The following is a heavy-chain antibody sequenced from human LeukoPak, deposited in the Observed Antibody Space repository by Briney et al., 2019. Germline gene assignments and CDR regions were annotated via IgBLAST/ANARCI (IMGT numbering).Heavy chain of an antibody. CDR2: IKSKTDGGTT. Sequence: GGSLRLSCAASGFTFSNAWMSWVRQAPGKGLEWVGRIKSKTDGGTTDYAAPVKGRFTISRDDSKNTLYLQMNSLKTEDTAVYYCTTVPVAWLRPYYFDYWGQGTLVTVSS. CDR3: TTVPVAWLRPYYFDY. V-gene: IGHV3-15*01. J-gene: IGHJ4*02. D-gene: IGHD5-12*01. CDR1: GFTFSNAW.